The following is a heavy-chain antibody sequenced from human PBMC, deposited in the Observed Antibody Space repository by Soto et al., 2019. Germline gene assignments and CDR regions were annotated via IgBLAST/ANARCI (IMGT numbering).Heavy chain of an antibody. Sequence: GGSLRLSCAASGFTFSSYGMHWVRQAPGKGLEWVALLWYDGSNKNYADSVKGRFTISRDNSENTLYLQMNSLRAEDTAVYYCLRWPYTISHYSLDYRAQRTPVTGSS. D-gene: IGHD1-26*01. CDR1: GFTFSSYG. CDR2: LWYDGSNK. V-gene: IGHV3-33*01. J-gene: IGHJ4*02. CDR3: LRWPYTISHYSLDY.